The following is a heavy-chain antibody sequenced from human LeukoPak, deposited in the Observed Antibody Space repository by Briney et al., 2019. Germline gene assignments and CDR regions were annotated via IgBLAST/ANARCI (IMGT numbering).Heavy chain of an antibody. Sequence: ASVKVSCKASGYTFTSYYMHWVRQAPGQGLEWMGIINPSGGGTSYAQKFQGRVTMTRDTSTSTVYMELSSLRSEDTAVYYCARPPVDYDFWSGYWGLVDWGQGTLVTVSS. V-gene: IGHV1-46*03. D-gene: IGHD3-3*01. J-gene: IGHJ4*02. CDR3: ARPPVDYDFWSGYWGLVD. CDR1: GYTFTSYY. CDR2: INPSGGGT.